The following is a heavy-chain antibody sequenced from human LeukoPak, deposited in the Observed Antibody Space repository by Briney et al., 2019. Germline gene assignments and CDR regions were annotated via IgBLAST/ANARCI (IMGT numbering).Heavy chain of an antibody. Sequence: GGSLRLSCAASGFTFDDYAMHWVRQAPGKGLEWVSGISWNSGSIGYADSVKGRFTISRDNAKNSLYLQMNSLRAEDTAVYYCARARDGYNYNFDYWGQGTLVTVSS. CDR3: ARARDGYNYNFDY. CDR1: GFTFDDYA. CDR2: ISWNSGSI. D-gene: IGHD5-24*01. V-gene: IGHV3-9*01. J-gene: IGHJ4*02.